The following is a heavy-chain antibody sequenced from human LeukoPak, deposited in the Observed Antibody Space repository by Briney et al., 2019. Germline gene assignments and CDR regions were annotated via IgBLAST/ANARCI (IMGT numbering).Heavy chain of an antibody. CDR1: GVSISSSEW. CDR2: IHRDGRT. Sequence: SETLSLTCAVSGVSISSSEWWIWVRQSPGQGLEWIGEIHRDGRTRYNPSLKSRVTMSMDYSKNQFSLSVTSVTAADTAIYYCGKTDIYFNPIDYWGPGSLVTVPS. J-gene: IGHJ4*02. V-gene: IGHV4-4*02. CDR3: GKTDIYFNPIDY. D-gene: IGHD3-9*01.